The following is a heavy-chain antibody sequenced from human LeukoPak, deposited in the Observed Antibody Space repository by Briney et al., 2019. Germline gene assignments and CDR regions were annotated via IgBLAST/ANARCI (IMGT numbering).Heavy chain of an antibody. J-gene: IGHJ5*02. D-gene: IGHD3-22*01. CDR2: IKQDGSEK. V-gene: IGHV3-7*01. CDR3: TRGPRGYESSGAP. Sequence: PGGSLRLSCAASGFTLSTYWMSWVRQAPGKGLEWLANIKQDGSEKYYVDSVKGRFTISRDNVENSLDLQMNSLRVEDTAVYYCTRGPRGYESSGAPWGQETLVTVSS. CDR1: GFTLSTYW.